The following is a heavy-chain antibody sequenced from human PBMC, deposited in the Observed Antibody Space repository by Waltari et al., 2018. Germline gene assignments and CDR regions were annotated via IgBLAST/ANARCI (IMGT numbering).Heavy chain of an antibody. Sequence: QVQLVQSGAEVKKPGSSVKVSCKASGVTFSSYAIGWVRQAPGQGLEWMGGIIPIFGTANYAQKFQGRVTITTDESTSTAYMELSSLRSEDTAVYYCARRVADSSSRDWFDPWGQGTLVTVSS. CDR3: ARRVADSSSRDWFDP. CDR2: IIPIFGTA. CDR1: GVTFSSYA. J-gene: IGHJ5*02. V-gene: IGHV1-69*05. D-gene: IGHD6-13*01.